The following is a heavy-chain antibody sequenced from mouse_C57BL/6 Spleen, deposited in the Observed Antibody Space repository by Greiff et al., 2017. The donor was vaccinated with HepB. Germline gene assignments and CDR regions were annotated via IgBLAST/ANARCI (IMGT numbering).Heavy chain of an antibody. Sequence: EVQRVESGGGLVKPGGSLKLSCAASGFTFSSYAMSWVRQTPEKRLEWVATISDGGSYTYYPDNVKGRFTISRDNAKNNLYLQMSHLKSEDTAMYYCARGGTTRYAMDYWGQGTSVTVSS. J-gene: IGHJ4*01. CDR2: ISDGGSYT. V-gene: IGHV5-4*01. CDR3: ARGGTTRYAMDY. D-gene: IGHD1-1*01. CDR1: GFTFSSYA.